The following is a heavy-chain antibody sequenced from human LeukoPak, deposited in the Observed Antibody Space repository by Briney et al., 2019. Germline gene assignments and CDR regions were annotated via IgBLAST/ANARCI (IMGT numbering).Heavy chain of an antibody. V-gene: IGHV4-39*01. CDR1: GGSISSSSYY. J-gene: IGHJ4*02. CDR3: ARLIAAAGILGY. CDR2: IYYTGST. D-gene: IGHD6-13*01. Sequence: SETLSLTCTVSGGSISSSSYYWGWIRQPPGKGLEWIGTIYYTGSTYYGPSLKSRVTMSVYTSKNQFSLKLSSVTAADTAVYYCARLIAAAGILGYWGQGTLVTVSS.